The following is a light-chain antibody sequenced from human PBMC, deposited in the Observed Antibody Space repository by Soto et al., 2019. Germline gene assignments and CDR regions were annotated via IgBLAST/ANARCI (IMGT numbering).Light chain of an antibody. Sequence: DIQMTQSPSSLSASVGDRVTITCRASQDISSYLGWYQQKPGKAPKLLIYAASTLQSGVPSRFSGSGSGTDFTLTISSLQPEDFATYYCQQSYSIPLTFGGGTKVDI. CDR2: AAS. V-gene: IGKV1-39*01. J-gene: IGKJ4*01. CDR3: QQSYSIPLT. CDR1: QDISSY.